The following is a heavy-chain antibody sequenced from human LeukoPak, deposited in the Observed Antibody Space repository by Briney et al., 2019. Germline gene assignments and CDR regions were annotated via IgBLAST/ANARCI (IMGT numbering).Heavy chain of an antibody. CDR2: ISHSGST. Sequence: PSETLSLTCAVYGGSFSGYYWSWIRQPPGKGLEWIGEISHSGSTNYNPSLKSRVTISVDTSKNQFSLKLSSVTAADTAVYYCARQGPQIVVVPAAIWFDPWGQGTLVTVSS. D-gene: IGHD2-2*01. CDR1: GGSFSGYY. V-gene: IGHV4-34*01. J-gene: IGHJ5*02. CDR3: ARQGPQIVVVPAAIWFDP.